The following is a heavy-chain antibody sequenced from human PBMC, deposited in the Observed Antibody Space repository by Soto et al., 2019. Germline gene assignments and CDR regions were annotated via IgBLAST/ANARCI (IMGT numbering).Heavy chain of an antibody. J-gene: IGHJ5*02. CDR3: ARGGSSRLLNWFDP. V-gene: IGHV3-48*01. CDR1: GFTFSSYS. Sequence: EVQLVESGGGLVQPGGSLRLSCAASGFTFSSYSMNWVRQAPGKGLAWVSYISSSSSTIYYADSVKGRFTISRDNAKNSLYLQMNSLRAEDTAVYYCARGGSSRLLNWFDPWGQGTLVTVSS. CDR2: ISSSSSTI. D-gene: IGHD6-13*01.